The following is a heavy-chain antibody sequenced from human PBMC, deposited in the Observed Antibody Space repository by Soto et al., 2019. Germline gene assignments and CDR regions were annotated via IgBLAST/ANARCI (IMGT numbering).Heavy chain of an antibody. CDR1: GGSISSSSYY. V-gene: IGHV4-39*01. CDR2: IYYSGST. D-gene: IGHD3-3*01. CDR3: ARHNPPVGAIFGVVRYGMDV. Sequence: SETLSLTCTVSGGSISSSSYYWGWIRQPPGKGLEWIGSIYYSGSTYYNPSLKSRVTISVDTSKNQFSLKLSSVTAADTAVYYCARHNPPVGAIFGVVRYGMDVWGQGTTVTVSS. J-gene: IGHJ6*02.